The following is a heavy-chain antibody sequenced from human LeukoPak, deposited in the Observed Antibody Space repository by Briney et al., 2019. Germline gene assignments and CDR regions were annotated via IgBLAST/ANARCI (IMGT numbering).Heavy chain of an antibody. Sequence: GGSLRLSCAASGFTFSSYAMSWVRQAPGKGLEWVSSISGSSTYYADSVKGRFTISKDTSKNTLYLQMNSLRAEDTAVYYCAKEGWLGKMNYFDHWGQGTLVTVSS. J-gene: IGHJ4*02. D-gene: IGHD5-24*01. CDR3: AKEGWLGKMNYFDH. V-gene: IGHV3-23*01. CDR1: GFTFSSYA. CDR2: ISGSST.